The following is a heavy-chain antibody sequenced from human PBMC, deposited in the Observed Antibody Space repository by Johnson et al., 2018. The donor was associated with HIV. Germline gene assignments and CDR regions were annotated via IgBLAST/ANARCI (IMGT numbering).Heavy chain of an antibody. V-gene: IGHV3-33*08. D-gene: IGHD2-15*01. J-gene: IGHJ3*02. CDR1: GFTFSSYA. CDR2: IWYDGSNK. Sequence: QVQLVESGGGVVQPGRSLRLSCAASGFTFSSYAMHWVRQAPGKGLEWVAVIWYDGSNKYYADSVKGRFTISRDNSKHTLYLQMNSLRAEDTAVYYCATEGGTGAFDIWGQGTMVTVSS. CDR3: ATEGGTGAFDI.